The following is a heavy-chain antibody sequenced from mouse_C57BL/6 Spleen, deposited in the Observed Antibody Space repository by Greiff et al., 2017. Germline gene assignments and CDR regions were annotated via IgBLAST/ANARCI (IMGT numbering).Heavy chain of an antibody. J-gene: IGHJ4*01. V-gene: IGHV1-18*01. Sequence: EVPLQQSGPELVKPGASVKIPCKASGYTFTDYNMDWVKQSHGKSLEWIGDINPNNGGTIYNQKFKGKATLTVDKSSSTAYMELRILTSEDTAVYYCARYYYGSSFYAMDYWGQGTSVTVSS. CDR1: GYTFTDYN. CDR2: INPNNGGT. CDR3: ARYYYGSSFYAMDY. D-gene: IGHD1-1*01.